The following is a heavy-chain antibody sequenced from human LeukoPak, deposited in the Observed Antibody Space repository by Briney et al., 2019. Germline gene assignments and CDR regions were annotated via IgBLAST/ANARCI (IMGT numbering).Heavy chain of an antibody. CDR1: GFSFNFHA. J-gene: IGHJ3*02. Sequence: GGSLTLSCAASGFSFNFHAMNWVRQFPGKGLEWVSIISGTSDTTRYGDSVRGRFTTSRDNPRNTLYLQIDSLRVDDTAVYYCAKADATIGGAFDIWGQGTMVIVSS. CDR3: AKADATIGGAFDI. D-gene: IGHD3-3*01. V-gene: IGHV3-23*01. CDR2: ISGTSDTT.